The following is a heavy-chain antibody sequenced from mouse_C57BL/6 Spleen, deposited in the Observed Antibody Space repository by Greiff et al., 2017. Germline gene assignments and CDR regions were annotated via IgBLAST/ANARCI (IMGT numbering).Heavy chain of an antibody. CDR2: IDPETGGT. Sequence: VQLQQSGAELVRPGASVTLSCKASGYTFTDYEMHWVKQTPVHGLEWIGAIDPETGGTAYNQKFKGKAILTADKSSSTAYMELRSLTSEDSAVYYCTRFAYYSSPWFAYWGQGTLVTVSA. D-gene: IGHD2-12*01. J-gene: IGHJ3*01. CDR3: TRFAYYSSPWFAY. CDR1: GYTFTDYE. V-gene: IGHV1-15*01.